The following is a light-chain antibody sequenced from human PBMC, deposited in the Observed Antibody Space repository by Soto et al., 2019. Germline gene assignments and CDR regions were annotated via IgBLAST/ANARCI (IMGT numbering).Light chain of an antibody. Sequence: QSALTQPASVSGSPGQSITISCTGTSNDVGGDDYVSWYQQYPGKAPKLMIYDVTNRPSGVSIRFSGSKSGNTASLTISGLQAEDEADYYCAAWDDSLNGVVFGGGTKLTVL. CDR1: SNDVGGDDY. J-gene: IGLJ2*01. CDR3: AAWDDSLNGVV. CDR2: DVT. V-gene: IGLV2-14*03.